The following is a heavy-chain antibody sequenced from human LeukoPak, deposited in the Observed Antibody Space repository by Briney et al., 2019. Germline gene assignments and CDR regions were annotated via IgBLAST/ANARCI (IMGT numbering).Heavy chain of an antibody. CDR3: ARDPVCSYEWGPFDS. Sequence: SQTLSLTCAISGDTVSSNSASWNWIRQSPSRGLEWLGRTYYRSKRNSDYAVSVKSRITINPDTSKNQFSLHLNSVTPEDTAVCYCARDPVCSYEWGPFDSWGQGTLVTVSS. D-gene: IGHD1-26*01. CDR2: TYYRSKRNS. J-gene: IGHJ5*01. CDR1: GDTVSSNSAS. V-gene: IGHV6-1*01.